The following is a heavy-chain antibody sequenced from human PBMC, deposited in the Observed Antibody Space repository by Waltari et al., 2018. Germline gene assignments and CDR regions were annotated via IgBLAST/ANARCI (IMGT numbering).Heavy chain of an antibody. CDR2: KWYDGSNK. CDR3: AGDHDRFLEWLFDY. Sequence: QVQLVESGGGVVQPGRSLRLPCAASGFTFSSYGMHWVRQAPGKGLEWVAVKWYDGSNKYYADSVKGRFTISRDNSKNTLYLQMNSLRAEDTAVYYCAGDHDRFLEWLFDYWGQGTLVTVSS. CDR1: GFTFSSYG. D-gene: IGHD3-3*01. J-gene: IGHJ4*02. V-gene: IGHV3-33*01.